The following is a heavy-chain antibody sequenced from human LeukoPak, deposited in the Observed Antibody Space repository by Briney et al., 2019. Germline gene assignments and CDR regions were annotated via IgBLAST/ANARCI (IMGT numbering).Heavy chain of an antibody. CDR3: AREGSVGSSWTGLDN. Sequence: PGGSLRLSCAASGFTVSSNYMSWVRQAPGKGLEWVSVIYSGGSTYYADSVKGRFTISRDNSKNTLYLQMNSLRAEDTAVYYCAREGSVGSSWTGLDNWGQGTLVTVSS. CDR1: GFTVSSNY. J-gene: IGHJ4*02. CDR2: IYSGGST. V-gene: IGHV3-53*01. D-gene: IGHD6-13*01.